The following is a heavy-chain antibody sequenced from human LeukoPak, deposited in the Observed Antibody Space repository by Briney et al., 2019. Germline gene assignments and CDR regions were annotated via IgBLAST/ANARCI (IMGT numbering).Heavy chain of an antibody. Sequence: GASVKVSCKASGGTFSSYAISWVRQAPGQGLEWMGGISAYNGNTNYAQKLQGRVTMTTDTSTSTAYMELRSLRSDDTAVYYCARAHYDFWSGYSAPPYYYYYMDVWGKGTTVTVSS. D-gene: IGHD3-3*01. CDR1: GGTFSSYA. CDR2: ISAYNGNT. V-gene: IGHV1-18*01. J-gene: IGHJ6*03. CDR3: ARAHYDFWSGYSAPPYYYYYMDV.